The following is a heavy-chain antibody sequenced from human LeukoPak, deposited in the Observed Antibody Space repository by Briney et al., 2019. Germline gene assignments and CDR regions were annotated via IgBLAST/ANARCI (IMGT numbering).Heavy chain of an antibody. V-gene: IGHV1-2*02. CDR3: ARVVEYSSGWYGDYYYYMDV. D-gene: IGHD6-19*01. Sequence: ASVKVSCKASGYTFTGNYMHWVRQAPGQGLEWMGWINPNSGGTNYAQKFQGRVTMTRDTSISTAYMELSRLRSDDTAVYYCARVVEYSSGWYGDYYYYMDVWGKGTTVTVSS. CDR2: INPNSGGT. CDR1: GYTFTGNY. J-gene: IGHJ6*03.